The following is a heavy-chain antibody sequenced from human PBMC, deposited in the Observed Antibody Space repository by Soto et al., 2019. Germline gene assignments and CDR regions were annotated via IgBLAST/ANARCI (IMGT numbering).Heavy chain of an antibody. CDR3: AKNGQPPYSSYGLDV. J-gene: IGHJ6*02. D-gene: IGHD2-8*01. CDR1: GYTFTRYG. CDR2: ISGYNGDT. V-gene: IGHV1-18*01. Sequence: QGHLVQSEAEVKKSGASVKVSCKASGYTFTRYGISWVRQAPGQGLEWMGWISGYNGDTNYAQKFQGRVSMTIDTAPTTANMELRSLTSDDSAVYCCAKNGQPPYSSYGLDVWGQGTKVTVSS.